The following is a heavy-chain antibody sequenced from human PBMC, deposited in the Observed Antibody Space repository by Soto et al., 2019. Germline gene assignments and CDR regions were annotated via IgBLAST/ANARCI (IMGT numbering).Heavy chain of an antibody. Sequence: QVQVVESGGGVVQPGRSLRLSCTVSGFTFSGYGMHWVRQAPGKGLECVAVISYDGTDKYYADSVKGRFTISRDNSKNTLYLPMISLRAEDTAVYYCAKDSSSDLRGYFDYWGQGTLVTVSS. CDR3: AKDSSSDLRGYFDY. CDR1: GFTFSGYG. V-gene: IGHV3-30*18. J-gene: IGHJ4*02. CDR2: ISYDGTDK. D-gene: IGHD2-2*01.